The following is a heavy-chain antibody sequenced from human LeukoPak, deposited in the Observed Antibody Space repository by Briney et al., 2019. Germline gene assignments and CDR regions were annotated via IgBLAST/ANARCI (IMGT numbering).Heavy chain of an antibody. D-gene: IGHD4-11*01. CDR3: AKDAQRGCDYGNSLEH. V-gene: IGHV3-33*06. CDR2: IWSDATSQ. Sequence: PGTSLRLSCEASGFTFSHFGMHWVRQAPGKGLEWVAVIWSDATSQYYGDSVKGRFTISRDNFKKTVSLQMDSLRAEDTAVYYCAKDAQRGCDYGNSLEHWGQGSLVTVSS. J-gene: IGHJ4*02. CDR1: GFTFSHFG.